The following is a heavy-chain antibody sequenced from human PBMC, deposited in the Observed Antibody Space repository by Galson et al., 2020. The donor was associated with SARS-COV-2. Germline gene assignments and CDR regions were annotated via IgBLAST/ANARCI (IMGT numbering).Heavy chain of an antibody. CDR3: ASNRGYSYGGEVLDY. J-gene: IGHJ4*02. Sequence: GGSLRLSCAASGFTFSSYSMNWVRQAPGKGLEWVSSISSSSSYIYYEDSVKGRFTISRDNAKNSLYLQMNSLRAEDTAVYYCASNRGYSYGGEVLDYWGQGTLVTVSS. D-gene: IGHD5-18*01. CDR1: GFTFSSYS. CDR2: ISSSSSYI. V-gene: IGHV3-21*01.